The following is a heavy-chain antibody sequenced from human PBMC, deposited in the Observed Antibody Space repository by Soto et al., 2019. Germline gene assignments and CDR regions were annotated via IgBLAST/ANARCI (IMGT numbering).Heavy chain of an antibody. CDR1: GFTFSSYW. J-gene: IGHJ4*02. V-gene: IGHV3-7*05. CDR2: IKQDGSEK. Sequence: GGSLRLSCAASGFTFSSYWMSWVRQAPGKGLEWVANIKQDGSEKYYVDSVKGRFTIFRDNAKNSLYLQMNSLRAEDTAVYYCARDNGVATIPYYFDYWGQGTLVTVSS. D-gene: IGHD5-12*01. CDR3: ARDNGVATIPYYFDY.